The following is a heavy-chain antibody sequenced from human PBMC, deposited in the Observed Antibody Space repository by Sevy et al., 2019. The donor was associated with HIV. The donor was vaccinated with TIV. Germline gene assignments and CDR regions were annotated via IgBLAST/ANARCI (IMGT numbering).Heavy chain of an antibody. CDR1: GYTFTGYH. CDR2: INPNSGGT. CDR3: AREWSGGCMDV. Sequence: ASVKVSCKASGYTFTGYHMHWVRQAPGQGLEWMGRINPNSGGTNYAQKFQGRVTMTRDTSINTAYMELSRLKSDDTAVYYCAREWSGGCMDVWGQGTTVTVSS. V-gene: IGHV1-2*06. D-gene: IGHD3-16*01. J-gene: IGHJ6*02.